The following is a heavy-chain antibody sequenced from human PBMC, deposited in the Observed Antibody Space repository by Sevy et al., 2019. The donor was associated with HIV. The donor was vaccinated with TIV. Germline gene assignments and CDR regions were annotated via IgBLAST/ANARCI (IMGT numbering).Heavy chain of an antibody. J-gene: IGHJ4*02. V-gene: IGHV3-74*03. CDR3: ARVVYCHSTDKCDTPFGY. CDR2: INTDGSTT. CDR1: GFTFNKYW. Sequence: GGSLRLSCAASGFTFNKYWMHWVRQDPGKGLVWVSRINTDGSTTEYADSVKGRFTIFRDNAKNTLYLQMNSLRVEDTAVYYCARVVYCHSTDKCDTPFGYWGQGTLVTASS. D-gene: IGHD2-15*01.